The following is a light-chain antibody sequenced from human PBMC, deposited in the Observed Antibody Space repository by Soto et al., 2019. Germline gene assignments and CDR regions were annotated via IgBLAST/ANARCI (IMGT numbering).Light chain of an antibody. CDR3: SSYTSITAYV. Sequence: QSALTQPASVSGSPGQSITISCTGTSSDVGGYNYVSWYQLHPGKAPKLMVYEVSNRPSGVSNRFSGSKSGNTASLTISGLQAEDEADYYCSSYTSITAYVFGTGTKLTVL. CDR1: SSDVGGYNY. V-gene: IGLV2-14*01. CDR2: EVS. J-gene: IGLJ1*01.